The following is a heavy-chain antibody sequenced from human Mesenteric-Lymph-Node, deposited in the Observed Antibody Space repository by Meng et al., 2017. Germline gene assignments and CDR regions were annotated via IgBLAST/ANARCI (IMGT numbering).Heavy chain of an antibody. Sequence: QVQPQGSGPGMWKPSETLSLTCAVSGGSISSSDWWSWVRQPPGKGLEWIGETSHSGSTNYSPSLKSRVTISLDKSKNQLSLKLNSVTAADTAVYYCASSDYYRSDYWGQGTLVTVSS. J-gene: IGHJ4*02. V-gene: IGHV4-4*02. CDR3: ASSDYYRSDY. D-gene: IGHD3-22*01. CDR2: TSHSGST. CDR1: GGSISSSDW.